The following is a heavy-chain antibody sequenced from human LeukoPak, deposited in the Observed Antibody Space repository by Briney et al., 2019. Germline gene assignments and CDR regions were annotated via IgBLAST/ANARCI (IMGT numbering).Heavy chain of an antibody. Sequence: GGSLRLSCVGSGFTFSTYAMGWVRQVPGKGLEWVSSVSESGGSTYYADSVKGRFTISRDNAKNSLYLQMNSLRAEDTAVYYCAELGITMIGGVWGKGTTVTISS. D-gene: IGHD3-10*02. V-gene: IGHV3-23*01. CDR2: VSESGGST. CDR1: GFTFSTYA. J-gene: IGHJ6*04. CDR3: AELGITMIGGV.